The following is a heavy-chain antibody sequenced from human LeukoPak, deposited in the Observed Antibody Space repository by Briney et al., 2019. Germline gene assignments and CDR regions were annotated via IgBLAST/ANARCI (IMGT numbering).Heavy chain of an antibody. Sequence: SETLSLTCTVSGGSISSSSYYWGWLRQPPGKGLEWIGSIYYSGSTYYNPSLKSRVTISVDTSKNQFSLKLSSVTAADTAVYYCARDGVWFGEPGGDYWGQGTLVTVSS. CDR3: ARDGVWFGEPGGDY. J-gene: IGHJ4*02. CDR2: IYYSGST. D-gene: IGHD3-10*01. CDR1: GGSISSSSYY. V-gene: IGHV4-39*07.